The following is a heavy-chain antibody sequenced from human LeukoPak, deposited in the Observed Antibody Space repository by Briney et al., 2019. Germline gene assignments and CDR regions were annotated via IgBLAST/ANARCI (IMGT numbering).Heavy chain of an antibody. CDR3: ARGHYSLDA. D-gene: IGHD4-11*01. CDR2: INPDGSEK. V-gene: IGHV3-7*05. CDR1: QFTLSNHW. J-gene: IGHJ6*02. Sequence: GGSLRLSCVVSQFTLSNHWMSWVRQAPGKGLQWVAHINPDGSEKDCVGSVKGRFTISRDNAKNSMFLQMGTLRAEDTAVYYCARGHYSLDAWGQGTTVTVSS.